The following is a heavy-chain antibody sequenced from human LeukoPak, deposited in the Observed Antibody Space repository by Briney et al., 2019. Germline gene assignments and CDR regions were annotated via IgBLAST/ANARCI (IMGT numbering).Heavy chain of an antibody. CDR3: AKVWRFLEWLTFDY. V-gene: IGHV3-23*01. J-gene: IGHJ4*02. CDR2: ISGSGGST. CDR1: GFTFSSYA. D-gene: IGHD3-3*01. Sequence: GGSLRLSCAASGFTFSSYAMSWVRQAPGKGLEWVSAISGSGGSTYYADSVKGRFTISRDNSRNTLYLQMNSLRAEATAVYYCAKVWRFLEWLTFDYWGQGTLVTVSS.